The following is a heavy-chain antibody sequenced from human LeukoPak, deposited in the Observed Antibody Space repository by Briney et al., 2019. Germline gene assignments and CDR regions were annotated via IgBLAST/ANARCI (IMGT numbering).Heavy chain of an antibody. CDR2: ISYSGRT. CDR3: ARDQSGTYYTFDV. V-gene: IGHV4-59*13. CDR1: GGSIGSSF. Sequence: PSETLSLTCSVSGGSIGSSFWNWIRLSPGKGLEWIGYISYSGRTNYSPSLKSRVTISIDTSKNQLSLTLSSVTAADTALYYCARDQSGTYYTFDVWGQGTLVTVSA. J-gene: IGHJ3*01. D-gene: IGHD1-26*01.